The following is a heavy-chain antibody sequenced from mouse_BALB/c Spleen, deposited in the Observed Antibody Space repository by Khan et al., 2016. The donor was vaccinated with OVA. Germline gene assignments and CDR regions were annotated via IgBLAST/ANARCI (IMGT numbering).Heavy chain of an antibody. CDR1: GYTFTDYY. J-gene: IGHJ3*01. D-gene: IGHD1-2*01. Sequence: VQLQQSGAELARPGASVKLSCKASGYTFTDYYINWVKQRTGQGLEWIGEISPGSGDTYYNERFKGKATLTADKSSSTAYMQLSSLTSEASAVYFCASSSYFGYTFAYWGQVTLVTVSA. CDR2: ISPGSGDT. V-gene: IGHV1-77*01. CDR3: ASSSYFGYTFAY.